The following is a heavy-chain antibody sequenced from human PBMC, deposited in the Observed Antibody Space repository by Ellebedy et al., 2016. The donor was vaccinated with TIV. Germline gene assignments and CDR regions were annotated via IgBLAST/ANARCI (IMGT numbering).Heavy chain of an antibody. D-gene: IGHD2-21*02. CDR2: IKQNGTEK. Sequence: PGGSLRLSCAASGFTFTMFWMSWVRQAPGKGLEWVANIKQNGTEKYYVDSVKGRLTVSRDNAKNSLYLQMSSLKAEDTAVYYCARDRLVVTATSYYYYGMDVWGRGTTVTVSS. CDR3: ARDRLVVTATSYYYYGMDV. J-gene: IGHJ6*02. V-gene: IGHV3-7*03. CDR1: GFTFTMFW.